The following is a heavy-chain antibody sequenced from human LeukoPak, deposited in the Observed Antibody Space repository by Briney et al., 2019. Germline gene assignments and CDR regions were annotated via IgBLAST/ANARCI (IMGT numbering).Heavy chain of an antibody. J-gene: IGHJ4*02. Sequence: SETLSLTCTVSGSSISSYYWSWIRQPPGKGLEWIGYIYYSGSTNYNPSLKSRVTISVDTSKNQFSLKLSSVTAADTAVYYCARESEMATIKGPHYYFDYWGQGTLVTVSS. CDR1: GSSISSYY. CDR2: IYYSGST. CDR3: ARESEMATIKGPHYYFDY. D-gene: IGHD5-24*01. V-gene: IGHV4-59*01.